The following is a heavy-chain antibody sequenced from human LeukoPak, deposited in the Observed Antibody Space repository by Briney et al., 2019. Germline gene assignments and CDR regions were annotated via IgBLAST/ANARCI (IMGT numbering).Heavy chain of an antibody. Sequence: GGSLRLSCAASGFTFSSYWVSWVRQAPGKGLEWVANIKQDGSEKYYVDSVKGRFTISRDNAKNSLYLQMNSLRAKDTAVYYCARDDCSSISCYHNWFDPWGQGTLATVSS. J-gene: IGHJ5*02. CDR2: IKQDGSEK. CDR3: ARDDCSSISCYHNWFDP. D-gene: IGHD2-2*01. CDR1: GFTFSSYW. V-gene: IGHV3-7*01.